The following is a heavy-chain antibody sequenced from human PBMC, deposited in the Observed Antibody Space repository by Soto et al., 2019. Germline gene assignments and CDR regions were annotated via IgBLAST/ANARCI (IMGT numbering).Heavy chain of an antibody. CDR2: IIPILGIA. J-gene: IGHJ4*02. CDR1: GGTFSSYT. V-gene: IGHV1-69*08. CDR3: ATEEYYYGSGAFFDY. D-gene: IGHD3-10*01. Sequence: QVQLVQSGAEVKKPGSSVKVSCKASGGTFSSYTISWVRQAPGQGREWMGRIIPILGIANYAQKFQGRVTITADKSTSTAYMELSNLRSEDTAVYYCATEEYYYGSGAFFDYWGQGTLVTVSS.